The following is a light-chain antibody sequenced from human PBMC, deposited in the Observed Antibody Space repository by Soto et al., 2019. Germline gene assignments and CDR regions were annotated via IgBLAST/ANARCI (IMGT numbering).Light chain of an antibody. Sequence: QSVLTQPPSVSGSPGQSVTISCTRTSSDVGSYNRVSWYQQPPGTAPKLIIYEVSNRPSGVPDRFSGSKSGNTASLTISGLQAEDEADYYCSSDTSGTSVIFGGGTKLTVL. CDR1: SSDVGSYNR. CDR3: SSDTSGTSVI. J-gene: IGLJ2*01. CDR2: EVS. V-gene: IGLV2-18*02.